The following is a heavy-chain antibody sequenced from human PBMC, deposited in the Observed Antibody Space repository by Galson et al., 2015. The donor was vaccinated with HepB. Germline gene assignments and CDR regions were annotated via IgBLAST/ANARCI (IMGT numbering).Heavy chain of an antibody. V-gene: IGHV3-49*03. J-gene: IGHJ4*02. CDR2: IRSKTYGGTT. Sequence: SLRLSCAASGFTFGDYATGWFRQAPGKGLEWVGFIRSKTYGGTTEHAAAVKGRFTVSRDDSKSVAYLQMSSLRTGDTAVYYCAREEDCSGTSCHSVWGQGTLVTVSS. D-gene: IGHD2-15*01. CDR1: GFTFGDYA. CDR3: AREEDCSGTSCHSV.